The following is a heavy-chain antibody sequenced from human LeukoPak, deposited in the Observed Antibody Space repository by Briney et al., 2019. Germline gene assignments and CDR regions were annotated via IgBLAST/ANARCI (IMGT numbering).Heavy chain of an antibody. CDR3: ARHVSGLYGLRGDFDY. J-gene: IGHJ4*02. CDR1: GGSINSFY. Sequence: PSETLSLTCSVSGGSINSFYWSWIRQPPGKGLEWIGYIHSNGGTNYNPSLKSRVTMSVDTSKNQFSLKLNSVTAADSAVYFCARHVSGLYGLRGDFDYWGQGTLVTVSS. V-gene: IGHV4-59*08. CDR2: IHSNGGT. D-gene: IGHD3-10*01.